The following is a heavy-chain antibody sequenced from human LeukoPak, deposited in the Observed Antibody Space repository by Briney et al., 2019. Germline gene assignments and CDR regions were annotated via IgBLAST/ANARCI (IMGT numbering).Heavy chain of an antibody. V-gene: IGHV5-51*01. CDR2: IYPGDSDS. Sequence: GESLKISCKGSGYNFTNYWIGWVRQMPGKGLEWMGIIYPGDSDSRYSPSFQGQVTISADKSISTAYLQWSSLKASDTAMYYCGKTSQKDVSVYYYFESWGQGTLVTVSS. J-gene: IGHJ4*02. CDR3: GKTSQKDVSVYYYFES. CDR1: GYNFTNYW. D-gene: IGHD5/OR15-5a*01.